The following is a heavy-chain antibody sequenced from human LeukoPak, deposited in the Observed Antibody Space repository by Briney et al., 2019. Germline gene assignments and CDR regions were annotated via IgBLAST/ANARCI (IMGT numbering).Heavy chain of an antibody. CDR2: ISSSSSYI. V-gene: IGHV3-21*01. D-gene: IGHD6-6*01. CDR3: AKGPSIAAPDY. J-gene: IGHJ4*02. CDR1: GFTFSSYS. Sequence: GGSLGLSCAASGFTFSSYSMNWVRQAPGKGLEWVSSISSSSSYIYYADSVKGRFTISRDNAKNSLYLQMNSLRAEDTAVYYCAKGPSIAAPDYWGQGTLVTVSS.